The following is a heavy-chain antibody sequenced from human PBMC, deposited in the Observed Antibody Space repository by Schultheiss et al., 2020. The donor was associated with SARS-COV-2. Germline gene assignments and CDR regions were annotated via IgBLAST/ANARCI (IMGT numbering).Heavy chain of an antibody. CDR3: ARGRYYGSGSYGRLYYYYYMDV. V-gene: IGHV4-38-2*01. J-gene: IGHJ6*03. CDR2: INHSGST. D-gene: IGHD3-10*01. CDR1: GYSISSGYY. Sequence: SETLSLTCAVSGYSISSGYYWGWIRQPPGKGLEWIGEINHSGSTNYNPSLKSRVTISVDTSKNQFSLKLSSVTAADTAVYYCARGRYYGSGSYGRLYYYYYMDVWGKGTTVTVSS.